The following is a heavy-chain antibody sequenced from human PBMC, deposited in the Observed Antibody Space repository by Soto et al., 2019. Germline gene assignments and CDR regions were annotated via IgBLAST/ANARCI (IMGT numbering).Heavy chain of an antibody. V-gene: IGHV3-33*01. CDR1: GFTFSSYG. CDR2: IWYDGSNK. Sequence: GGSLRLSCAASGFTFSSYGMHWVRQAPGKGLEWVAVIWYDGSNKYYADSVKGRFTISRDNSKNTLYLQMNSLRAEDTAVYYCATDSMITFGGVIAWGQGTLVTVSS. D-gene: IGHD3-16*02. J-gene: IGHJ5*02. CDR3: ATDSMITFGGVIA.